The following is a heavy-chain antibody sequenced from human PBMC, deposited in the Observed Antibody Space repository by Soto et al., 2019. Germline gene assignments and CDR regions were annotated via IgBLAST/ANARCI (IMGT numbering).Heavy chain of an antibody. CDR2: ISSSSSYI. V-gene: IGHV3-21*01. J-gene: IGHJ3*02. Sequence: PGGSLRLSCAASGFTFSSYSMNWVRQAPGKGLEWVSSISSSSSYIYYADSVKGRFTISRDNAKNSLYLQMNSLRAEDTAVYYCARGYTVTGAFDIWGQGTMVTVSS. D-gene: IGHD4-17*01. CDR3: ARGYTVTGAFDI. CDR1: GFTFSSYS.